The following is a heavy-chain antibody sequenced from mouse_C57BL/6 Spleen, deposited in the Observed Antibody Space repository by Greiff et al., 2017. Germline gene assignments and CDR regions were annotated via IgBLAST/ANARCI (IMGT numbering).Heavy chain of an antibody. CDR2: ISSGGSYT. Sequence: EVQRVESGGDLVKPGGSLKLSCAASGFTFSSYGMSWVRQTPDKRLEWVATISSGGSYTYYPDSVKGRFTISRDNAKNTLYLQMSSLKSEDTAMYYCASQTAQASYYYAMDYWGQGTSVTVSS. CDR3: ASQTAQASYYYAMDY. J-gene: IGHJ4*01. CDR1: GFTFSSYG. D-gene: IGHD3-2*02. V-gene: IGHV5-6*01.